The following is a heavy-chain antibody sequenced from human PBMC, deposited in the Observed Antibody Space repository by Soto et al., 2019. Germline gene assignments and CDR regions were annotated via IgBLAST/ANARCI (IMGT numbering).Heavy chain of an antibody. CDR1: GGSISSYY. D-gene: IGHD2-21*02. CDR2: IYYSGST. J-gene: IGHJ6*02. V-gene: IGHV4-59*01. Sequence: SETLSLTCTVSGGSISSYYWSWIRQPPGKGLECIGYIYYSGSTNYNPSLKSRVTISVDTSKNQFSLKLNSLTAADTAVYYCARDLWGYCGTDCYPLDVWGQGTTVTVSS. CDR3: ARDLWGYCGTDCYPLDV.